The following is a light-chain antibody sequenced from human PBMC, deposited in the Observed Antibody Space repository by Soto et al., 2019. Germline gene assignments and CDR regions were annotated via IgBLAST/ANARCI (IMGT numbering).Light chain of an antibody. Sequence: EVVLTQSPGTLSLSPGERATLSCRARQSVSSSYLAWYQQKPGQAPRLLIYGASSRATGIPDRFSGSVSGTDFTLTISRLEPEDFAVYYCQQYGSLPRTFGQGTKVEIK. CDR3: QQYGSLPRT. CDR2: GAS. CDR1: QSVSSSY. J-gene: IGKJ1*01. V-gene: IGKV3-20*01.